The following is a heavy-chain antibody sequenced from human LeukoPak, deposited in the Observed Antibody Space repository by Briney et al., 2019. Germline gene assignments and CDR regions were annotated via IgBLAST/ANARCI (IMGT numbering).Heavy chain of an antibody. CDR1: GFTVSSNY. V-gene: IGHV3-66*01. CDR2: IYSGGST. CDR3: AKEPYSGSQLLDY. J-gene: IGHJ4*02. Sequence: GGSLRLSCAASGFTVSSNYMSWVRQAPGKGLEWVSVIYSGGSTYYADSVKGRFTISRDNSKNTLYLQMNSLRAEDTAVYYCAKEPYSGSQLLDYWGQGTLVTVSS. D-gene: IGHD1-26*01.